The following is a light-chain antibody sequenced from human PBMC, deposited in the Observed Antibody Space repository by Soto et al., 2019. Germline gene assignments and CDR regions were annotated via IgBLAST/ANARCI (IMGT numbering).Light chain of an antibody. CDR1: QGISSY. J-gene: IGKJ4*01. V-gene: IGKV1-9*01. CDR3: QQHANWPLT. Sequence: IKLTQSPSSVSATVGDRVTITCRASQGISSYLGWYQQKPGKAPNLLIYDASTLHSGVPSRFSGGGSGTDFTLTISSLQPEDFAVYYCQQHANWPLTFGGGTKVDI. CDR2: DAS.